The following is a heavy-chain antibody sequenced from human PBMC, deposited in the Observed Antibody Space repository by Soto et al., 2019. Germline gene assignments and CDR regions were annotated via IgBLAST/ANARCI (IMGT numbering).Heavy chain of an antibody. D-gene: IGHD5-18*01. CDR1: GGSISSSNY. CDR2: ISYSGTT. Sequence: PAETLSLTCAVSGGSISSSNYWSWIRQPPGEGLEWIGFISYSGTTSYSPSLKSRVAISLDTSKNQFSLSLSSVTAADTAVYYCARGRGYSYGLDPWGQGTLVTVSS. J-gene: IGHJ5*02. CDR3: ARGRGYSYGLDP. V-gene: IGHV4-30-4*01.